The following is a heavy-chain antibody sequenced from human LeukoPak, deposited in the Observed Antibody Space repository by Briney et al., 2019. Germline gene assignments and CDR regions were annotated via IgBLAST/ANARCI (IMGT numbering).Heavy chain of an antibody. CDR3: VCGYYY. Sequence: GRSLRLSCAASGFTFDDYAMHWVRQAPGKGLEWVSGISWNSGSIGYADSVKGRFTISRDNARNSLYLQMNSLRAEDTAVYYCVCGYYYWGQGTLVTVSS. CDR1: GFTFDDYA. J-gene: IGHJ4*02. V-gene: IGHV3-9*01. D-gene: IGHD3-22*01. CDR2: ISWNSGSI.